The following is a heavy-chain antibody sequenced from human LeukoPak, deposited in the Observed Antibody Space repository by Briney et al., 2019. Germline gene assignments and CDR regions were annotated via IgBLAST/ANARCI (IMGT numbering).Heavy chain of an antibody. CDR3: ARPGGPDILSPLPY. Sequence: GGSLRLSCAASGFTFNSYPLHWVRQAPGKGLEWVAVISYDGSNKYYADSVKGRFTISRDNSKNTLYLQMNTLRTEDTAVYYCARPGGPDILSPLPYWGQGTLVTVPS. CDR2: ISYDGSNK. J-gene: IGHJ4*02. D-gene: IGHD3-9*01. V-gene: IGHV3-30*04. CDR1: GFTFNSYP.